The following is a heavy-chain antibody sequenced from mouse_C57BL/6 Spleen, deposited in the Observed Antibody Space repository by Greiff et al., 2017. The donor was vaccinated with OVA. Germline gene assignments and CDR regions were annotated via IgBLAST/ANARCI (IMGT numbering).Heavy chain of an antibody. CDR3: AMVTTGAY. CDR1: GYTFTSYG. D-gene: IGHD2-2*01. J-gene: IGHJ3*01. Sequence: QVQLQQSGAELARPGASVKLSCKASGYTFTSYGISWVKQRTGQGLEWIGEIYPRSGNTYYNEKFKGKATLTADKSSSTAYMELRSLTSEDSAVYFCAMVTTGAYWGQGTLVTVSA. V-gene: IGHV1-81*01. CDR2: IYPRSGNT.